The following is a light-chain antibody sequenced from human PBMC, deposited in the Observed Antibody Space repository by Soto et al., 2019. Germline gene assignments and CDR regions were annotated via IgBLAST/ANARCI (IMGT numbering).Light chain of an antibody. CDR3: ETWDSNTRV. CDR2: LEGSGSY. CDR1: SGHSSYI. Sequence: QTVVTQSSSASASLGSSVKLTCTLSSGHSSYIIAWHQQQPGKAPRYLMKLEGSGSYNKGSGVPDRFSGSSSGADRYLTSSNLQSEDEDDYYCETWDSNTRVFGGGTKVTVL. V-gene: IGLV4-60*03. J-gene: IGLJ3*02.